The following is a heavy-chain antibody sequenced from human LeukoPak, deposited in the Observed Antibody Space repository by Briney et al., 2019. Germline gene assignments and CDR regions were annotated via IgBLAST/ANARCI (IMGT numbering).Heavy chain of an antibody. D-gene: IGHD4-23*01. CDR3: ARAPPPYMVTE. V-gene: IGHV4-4*02. CDR1: GVSISSTVW. J-gene: IGHJ4*02. CDR2: IYHGGST. Sequence: SETLSLTCAVSGVSISSTVWWTWVRQPPGEGLEWIAEIYHGGSTNYNPSLKSRVTISVDTSKNQFSLKLSSVTAADTAVYYCARAPPPYMVTEWGQGTLVTVSS.